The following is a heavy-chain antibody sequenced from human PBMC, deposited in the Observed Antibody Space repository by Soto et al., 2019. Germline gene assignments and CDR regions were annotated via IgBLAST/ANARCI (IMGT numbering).Heavy chain of an antibody. Sequence: PSETLSLTCTVSDGSISSYYWSWIRQPPGKGLEWIGYIYYSGSTNYNPSLKSRVTISVDTSKNQFSLKLSSVTAADTAVYYCARLTGTTAYWGQGTLVTVSS. CDR2: IYYSGST. V-gene: IGHV4-59*08. J-gene: IGHJ4*02. D-gene: IGHD1-20*01. CDR3: ARLTGTTAY. CDR1: DGSISSYY.